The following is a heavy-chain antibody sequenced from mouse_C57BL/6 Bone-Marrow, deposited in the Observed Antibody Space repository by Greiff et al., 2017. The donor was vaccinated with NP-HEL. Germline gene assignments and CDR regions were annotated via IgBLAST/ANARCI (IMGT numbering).Heavy chain of an antibody. J-gene: IGHJ3*01. V-gene: IGHV14-4*01. Sequence: VHVKQSGAELVRPGASVKLSCTASGFNIKDDNMHWVKQRPEQGLEWIGWIDPENGDTEYASKFQGKATITADTSSNTAYLQLSSLTSEDTAVYYCTRYGNYLPWFAYWGQGTLVTVSA. CDR3: TRYGNYLPWFAY. CDR2: IDPENGDT. CDR1: GFNIKDDN. D-gene: IGHD2-1*01.